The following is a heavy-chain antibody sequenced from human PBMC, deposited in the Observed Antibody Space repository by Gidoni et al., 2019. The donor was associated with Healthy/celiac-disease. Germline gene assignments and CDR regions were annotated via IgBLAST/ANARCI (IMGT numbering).Heavy chain of an antibody. CDR2: IYHSGST. CDR1: GYSISSGYY. V-gene: IGHV4-38-2*01. J-gene: IGHJ3*02. CDR3: ARGCGNSVRDAFDI. D-gene: IGHD2-21*02. Sequence: QVQLQESGPGLVKPSETLSLTCAVSGYSISSGYYWGWIRQPPGKGLEWIGSIYHSGSTYYNPSLKSRVTISVDTSKNQFSLKLSSVTAADTAVYYCARGCGNSVRDAFDIWGQGTMVTVSS.